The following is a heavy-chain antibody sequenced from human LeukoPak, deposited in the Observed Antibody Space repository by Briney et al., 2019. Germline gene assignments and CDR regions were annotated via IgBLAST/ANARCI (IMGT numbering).Heavy chain of an antibody. CDR1: GGTFSSYA. J-gene: IGHJ4*02. CDR3: ARDGYYYDSSGYSDY. D-gene: IGHD3-22*01. CDR2: IIPIFGIA. V-gene: IGHV1-69*04. Sequence: ASVKVSCKASGGTFSSYAISWVRQAPGQGLEWMGRIIPIFGIANYAQKFQGIVTITAEKSTRTAYMELSSLRSEDTAVYYCARDGYYYDSSGYSDYWGQGTLVTVSS.